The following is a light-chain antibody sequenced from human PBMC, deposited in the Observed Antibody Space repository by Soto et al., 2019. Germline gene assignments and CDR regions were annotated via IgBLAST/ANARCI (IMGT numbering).Light chain of an antibody. Sequence: QSVLTQPPSASGTPGQRVTISCSGSSSNIGSTYVHWYQQLPGTTPKLLIFKTDQRPSGVPDRFSGSKSGTSASLAISGLRSEDEADYYCAAWDDSLSALVFGGGTKLTVL. CDR2: KTD. V-gene: IGLV1-47*01. J-gene: IGLJ3*02. CDR3: AAWDDSLSALV. CDR1: SSNIGSTY.